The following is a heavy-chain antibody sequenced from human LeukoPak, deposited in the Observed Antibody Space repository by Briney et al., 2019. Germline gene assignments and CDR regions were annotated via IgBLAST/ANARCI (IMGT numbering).Heavy chain of an antibody. CDR2: IIPILGIA. D-gene: IGHD6-6*01. Sequence: GSSVKVSCKGSGGTFSSYTISWVRQAPGQGLEWMGRIIPILGIANYAQKFQGRVTITADKSTSTAYMELSSLRSEDTAVYYCASRYSSSSGSFDYWGQGTLVTVSS. V-gene: IGHV1-69*02. CDR1: GGTFSSYT. CDR3: ASRYSSSSGSFDY. J-gene: IGHJ4*02.